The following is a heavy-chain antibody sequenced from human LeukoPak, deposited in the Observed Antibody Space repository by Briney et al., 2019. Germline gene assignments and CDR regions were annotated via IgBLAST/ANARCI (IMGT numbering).Heavy chain of an antibody. V-gene: IGHV3-30*02. CDR1: GFSFSCSG. CDR2: IRYDGSNK. CDR3: AEESSYLWGSYGWYCQH. Sequence: PGASLRLSCAASGFSFSCSGMHWVRQAPGKGLERVAYIRYDGSNKYYADSVKGRFTISRDNSKNTLYLQMNSLRAEDTAVYYCAEESSYLWGSYGWYCQHWWLGTLVSASS. J-gene: IGHJ1*01. D-gene: IGHD3-16*02.